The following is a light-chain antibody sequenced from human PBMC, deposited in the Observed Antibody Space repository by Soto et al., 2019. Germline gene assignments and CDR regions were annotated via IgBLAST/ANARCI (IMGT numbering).Light chain of an antibody. Sequence: DVQLTQSPSTLSTSVGDRVTITCRASQSISYWLAWYQQKPGKAPKLLISDASRLESGVPSRFSGSGSGTEFTLTISSLQPDDLATYYCQQYHNYWTFGQGTKGEI. J-gene: IGKJ1*01. V-gene: IGKV1-5*01. CDR3: QQYHNYWT. CDR2: DAS. CDR1: QSISYW.